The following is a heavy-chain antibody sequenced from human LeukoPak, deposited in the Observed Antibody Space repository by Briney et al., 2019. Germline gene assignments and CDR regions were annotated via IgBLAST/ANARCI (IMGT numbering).Heavy chain of an antibody. J-gene: IGHJ4*02. Sequence: KPSETLSLTCTVSGGSISSYYWSWIRQPPGKGLEWIGYIYYSGSTNYNPSLKSRVTILVDTSKNQFSLKLSSVTAADTAVYYCARGPDYDYVWGRYMFDYWGRGTLVTVSS. V-gene: IGHV4-59*01. CDR2: IYYSGST. CDR3: ARGPDYDYVWGRYMFDY. D-gene: IGHD3-16*01. CDR1: GGSISSYY.